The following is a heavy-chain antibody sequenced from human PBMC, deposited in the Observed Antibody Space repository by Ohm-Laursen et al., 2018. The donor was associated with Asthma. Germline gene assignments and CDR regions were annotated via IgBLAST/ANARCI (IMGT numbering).Heavy chain of an antibody. Sequence: SLRLSCSASGFTFRSYAMHWVRQAPGKGLEWVAVGGSYYDGGLKYYADSVNGRFTVSRDDSKNTLYLQMNSLRPDDTAVYYCARDVMEWYLPAFDFWGQGTLVTVSS. D-gene: IGHD3-3*01. CDR3: ARDVMEWYLPAFDF. J-gene: IGHJ4*02. CDR2: GGSYYDGGLK. V-gene: IGHV3-30-3*01. CDR1: GFTFRSYA.